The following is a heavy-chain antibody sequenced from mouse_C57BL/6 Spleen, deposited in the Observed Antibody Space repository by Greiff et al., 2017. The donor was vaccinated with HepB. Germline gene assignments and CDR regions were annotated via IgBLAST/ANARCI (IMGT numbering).Heavy chain of an antibody. CDR3: TRWELLRPGFAY. J-gene: IGHJ3*01. V-gene: IGHV1-15*01. Sequence: QVQLKESGAELVRPGASVTLSCKASGYTFTDYEMHWVKQTPVHGLEWIGAIDPETGGTAYNQKFKGKAILTADKSSSTAYMELRSLTSEDSAVYYCTRWELLRPGFAYWGQGTLVTVSA. CDR2: IDPETGGT. D-gene: IGHD1-2*01. CDR1: GYTFTDYE.